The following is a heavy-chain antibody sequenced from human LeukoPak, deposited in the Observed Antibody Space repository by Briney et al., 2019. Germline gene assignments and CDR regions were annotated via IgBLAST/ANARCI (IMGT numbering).Heavy chain of an antibody. Sequence: GASVKVSCKASGYTFSSNDINWVRQATGQGLEWMGWMNPHSGNTGYAQKFQGRVTITRNSSISTAYMELSSLRSEDTVVYYCAREGNRSSDSSASYPLDYWGQGTLVTISS. CDR2: MNPHSGNT. D-gene: IGHD1-26*01. CDR1: GYTFSSND. J-gene: IGHJ4*02. V-gene: IGHV1-8*01. CDR3: AREGNRSSDSSASYPLDY.